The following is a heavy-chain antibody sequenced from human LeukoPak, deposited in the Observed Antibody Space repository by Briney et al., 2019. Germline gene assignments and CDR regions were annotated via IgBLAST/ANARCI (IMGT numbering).Heavy chain of an antibody. Sequence: PSETLSLTCAVSGYSISSGFHWGWIRQPPGKGLEWIGSVYYSGSTYYNPALKSRVTISVDTSKNQFSLKLSSVTAADTAVYFCARRSNGYNVWGQGILVTVSS. CDR1: GYSISSGFH. D-gene: IGHD5-24*01. CDR3: ARRSNGYNV. J-gene: IGHJ4*02. CDR2: VYYSGST. V-gene: IGHV4-38-2*01.